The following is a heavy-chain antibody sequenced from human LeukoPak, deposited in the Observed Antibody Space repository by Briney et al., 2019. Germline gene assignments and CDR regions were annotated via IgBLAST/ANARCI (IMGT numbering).Heavy chain of an antibody. Sequence: SETLSLTCTVSGGSIISYYWSWIRQPAGKGLEWIGRIYTSGSTNYNPSLKSRVTMSVDTSKNQFSLKLSSVTAADTAVYYCAREDDYGSGSGKSFDYWGQGTLVTVSS. CDR2: IYTSGST. J-gene: IGHJ4*02. CDR1: GGSIISYY. D-gene: IGHD3-10*01. V-gene: IGHV4-4*07. CDR3: AREDDYGSGSGKSFDY.